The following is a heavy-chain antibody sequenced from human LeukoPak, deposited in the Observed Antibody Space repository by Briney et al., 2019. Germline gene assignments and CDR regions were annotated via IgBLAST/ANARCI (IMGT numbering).Heavy chain of an antibody. CDR2: ISSSSSTI. J-gene: IGHJ4*02. Sequence: GGSLRLSCAASGFTFSSYSMNWVRQAPGKGLEWVSYISSSSSTIYYADSVKGRFTISRDNAENSLYLQMNSLRAEDTAVYYCARDLIGFLDYWGQGTLVTVSS. V-gene: IGHV3-48*01. D-gene: IGHD2-21*01. CDR3: ARDLIGFLDY. CDR1: GFTFSSYS.